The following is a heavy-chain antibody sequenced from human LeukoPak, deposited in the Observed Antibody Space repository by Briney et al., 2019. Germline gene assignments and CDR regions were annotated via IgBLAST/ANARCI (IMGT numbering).Heavy chain of an antibody. CDR3: VRSAFLTTEFYFDY. Sequence: PGGSLRLSCAASGFTFNDYGMNWVRQAPGKGLVWVSRINTDGRTITYADSVKGRFTISRDNAKNTLYLQMNSLRAEDTAVYYCVRSAFLTTEFYFDYWGHGTLVTVSS. D-gene: IGHD4-11*01. CDR2: INTDGRTI. J-gene: IGHJ4*01. CDR1: GFTFNDYG. V-gene: IGHV3-74*01.